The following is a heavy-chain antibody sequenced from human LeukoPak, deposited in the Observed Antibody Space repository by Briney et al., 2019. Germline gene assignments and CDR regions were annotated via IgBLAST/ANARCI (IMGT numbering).Heavy chain of an antibody. CDR3: ARRGSGGSWIDY. Sequence: GRSLRLSCTASGFTFSNYIMKWVRQAPGKGLECVSAIRGSGSFTDYADSVKGRFTISRDNSKNTLYLQMNSLRAEDTAVYYCARRGSGGSWIDYWGQGTLVTVSS. J-gene: IGHJ4*02. CDR2: IRGSGSFT. V-gene: IGHV3-23*01. D-gene: IGHD3-16*01. CDR1: GFTFSNYI.